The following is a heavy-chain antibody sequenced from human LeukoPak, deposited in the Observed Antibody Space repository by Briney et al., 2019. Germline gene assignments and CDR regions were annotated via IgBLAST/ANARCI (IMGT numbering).Heavy chain of an antibody. CDR2: MSPSADST. CDR3: AKRESSSSWYNYFDY. V-gene: IGHV3-23*01. CDR1: GFTFSNYA. J-gene: IGHJ4*02. D-gene: IGHD6-13*01. Sequence: GGSLRLSCAAAGFTFSNYAMSWVRQAPGKGLEWVSAMSPSADSTSYADSVKGRFAISRDNSKNTLYLQMDSLRAEDTAVYYCAKRESSSSWYNYFDYWGQGTLVTVSS.